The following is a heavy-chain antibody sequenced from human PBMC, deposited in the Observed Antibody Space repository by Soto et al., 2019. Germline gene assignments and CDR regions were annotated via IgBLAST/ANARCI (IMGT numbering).Heavy chain of an antibody. Sequence: SGPTLVNPTQTLTLTCTVSGFSLTTSPVGVGWIRQPPGKALECLALIYWDDDKRYSPSLKSRLTITRDTSKNQVVLTMTNMDPLDTATYYCAHRRAMGSNWNYGDFDFWGQGTVVTGSS. V-gene: IGHV2-5*02. J-gene: IGHJ4*02. CDR1: GFSLTTSPVG. CDR3: AHRRAMGSNWNYGDFDF. D-gene: IGHD1-7*01. CDR2: IYWDDDK.